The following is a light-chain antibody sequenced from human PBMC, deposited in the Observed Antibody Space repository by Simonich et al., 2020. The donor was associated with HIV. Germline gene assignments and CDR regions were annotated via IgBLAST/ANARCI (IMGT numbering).Light chain of an antibody. CDR3: QQYNNWPLT. CDR2: GAS. V-gene: IGKV3-15*01. Sequence: VMTQSPATLSVSPGKRATLSFRASHSVSSNLTLYHQKPGQAPRLLIYGASTRATCIPARVSCRVSGTEFTLTIRSLQSEDFAVYYCQQYNNWPLTFGGGTKVEIK. J-gene: IGKJ4*01. CDR1: HSVSSN.